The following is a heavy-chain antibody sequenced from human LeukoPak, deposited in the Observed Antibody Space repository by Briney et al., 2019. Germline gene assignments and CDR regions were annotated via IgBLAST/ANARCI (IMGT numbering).Heavy chain of an antibody. CDR1: GFTVSSNY. CDR2: IYSGGST. V-gene: IGHV3-53*01. Sequence: GGSLRLSCAASGFTVSSNYMGWVRQAPGKGLEWVSVIYSGGSTYYADSVKGRFTISRDNSKNTLYLQMNSLRAEDTAVYYCARDSCSGGSCYSDYGGQGTLVTVSS. D-gene: IGHD2-15*01. J-gene: IGHJ4*02. CDR3: ARDSCSGGSCYSDY.